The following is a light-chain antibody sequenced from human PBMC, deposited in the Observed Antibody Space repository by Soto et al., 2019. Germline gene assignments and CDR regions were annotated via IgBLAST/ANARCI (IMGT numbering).Light chain of an antibody. V-gene: IGLV2-8*01. Sequence: QSVLTQPPSASGSPGQSVTISCTGTSSDVGGYNYVSWYQQYPGKAPKLILYEVSMRPSGVPDRFSGSKSGNTASLTVSGLQAEDEADYYCSSYAGSHIYVVFGGGTKLTVL. CDR2: EVS. J-gene: IGLJ2*01. CDR3: SSYAGSHIYVV. CDR1: SSDVGGYNY.